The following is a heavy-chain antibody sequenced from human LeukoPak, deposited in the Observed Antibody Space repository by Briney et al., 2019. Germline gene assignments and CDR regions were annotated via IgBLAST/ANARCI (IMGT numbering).Heavy chain of an antibody. V-gene: IGHV3-23*01. D-gene: IGHD3-16*01. Sequence: GGSLRLSCTASGFTFSSYAVTWVRQAPGKGLEWVSSIIGSGSNTYYADSVKGRFTISRDNSKNTLYLQMNSLRAEDTAVYYCAKGVLTTGGDYWGQGDLVSVSS. CDR3: AKGVLTTGGDY. J-gene: IGHJ4*02. CDR1: GFTFSSYA. CDR2: IIGSGSNT.